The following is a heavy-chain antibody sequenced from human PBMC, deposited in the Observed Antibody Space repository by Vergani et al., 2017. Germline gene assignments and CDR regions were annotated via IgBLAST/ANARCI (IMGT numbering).Heavy chain of an antibody. CDR3: ARDYPYCGGDCYYFDD. J-gene: IGHJ4*02. CDR2: IIPILGIA. CDR1: VGTFSSYT. D-gene: IGHD2-21*02. V-gene: IGHV1-69*08. Sequence: QVQLVQSGAEVKKPGSSVKVSCKASVGTFSSYTISWVRQAPGQGLEWMGRIIPILGIANYAQKFQGRVTITADKSTSTAYMELSSLRSEDTAVYYCARDYPYCGGDCYYFDDGGQGTLVTVSS.